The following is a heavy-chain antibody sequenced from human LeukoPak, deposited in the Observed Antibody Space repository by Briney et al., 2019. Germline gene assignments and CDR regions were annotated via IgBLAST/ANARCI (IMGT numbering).Heavy chain of an antibody. CDR1: GFSFSSYE. CDR3: PRDATIHTIDWYDDAFDI. V-gene: IGHV3-48*03. CDR2: ISASGTTI. D-gene: IGHD3-9*01. J-gene: IGHJ3*02. Sequence: QPGGSLRLSCAASGFSFSSYEMNWVRQAPGKGLEWVSYISASGTTIYYADSVKGRFTISRDNAEKSLYLQMNSLRAEDTAVYYRPRDATIHTIDWYDDAFDIWGHGTMVTVSS.